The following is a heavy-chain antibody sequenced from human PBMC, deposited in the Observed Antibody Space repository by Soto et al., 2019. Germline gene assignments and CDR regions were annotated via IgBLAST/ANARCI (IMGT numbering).Heavy chain of an antibody. V-gene: IGHV3-30-3*01. CDR3: ASAPFGVVAYFDY. J-gene: IGHJ4*02. D-gene: IGHD3-3*01. Sequence: QVQLVESGGGVVQPGRSLRLSCAASGFTFSSYAMHWVRQAPGKGLEWVAVISYDGSNKYYADSVKGRFTISRDNSKNALYLQMNSLRAEDTAVYYWASAPFGVVAYFDYGGQGTLVTVSS. CDR1: GFTFSSYA. CDR2: ISYDGSNK.